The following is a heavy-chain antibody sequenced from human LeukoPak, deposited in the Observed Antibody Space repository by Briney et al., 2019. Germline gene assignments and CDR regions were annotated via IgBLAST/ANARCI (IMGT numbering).Heavy chain of an antibody. CDR2: ITTSTGNP. CDR1: GYIFTNYA. Sequence: GASVKVSCKASGYIFTNYAINWMRQAPGQGLEWMGWITTSTGNPTYAQGFTGRIVFSSDTSVSTAYLQISSLRAEDTAVYYCARDPYAPPSSDLQRFDSWGQGTLVTVSS. V-gene: IGHV7-4-1*02. D-gene: IGHD6-19*01. CDR3: ARDPYAPPSSDLQRFDS. J-gene: IGHJ5*01.